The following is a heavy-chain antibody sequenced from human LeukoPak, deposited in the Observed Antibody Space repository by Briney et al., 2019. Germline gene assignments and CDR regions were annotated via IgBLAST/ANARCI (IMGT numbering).Heavy chain of an antibody. CDR2: IGPAGDT. J-gene: IGHJ4*02. Sequence: GGSLRLSCAASGFTFSSYDMHWVRQVTGKGLEWVSAIGPAGDTYYPGSVKGRFTISRENARNSLYLQMNSLRAGDTAVYYCARDGGDCIIDNCYLEGYFDVWGQGTLVTVSS. CDR1: GFTFSSYD. D-gene: IGHD2-21*01. CDR3: ARDGGDCIIDNCYLEGYFDV. V-gene: IGHV3-13*01.